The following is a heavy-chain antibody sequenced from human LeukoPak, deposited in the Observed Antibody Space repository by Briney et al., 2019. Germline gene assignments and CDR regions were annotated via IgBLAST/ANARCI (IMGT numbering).Heavy chain of an antibody. V-gene: IGHV1-46*01. D-gene: IGHD4-17*01. CDR1: GYTFTSYY. CDR3: ARDKVYGDYPYYYYYGMDV. J-gene: IGHJ6*02. Sequence: ASVKVSCKASGYTFTSYYMHWVRQAPGQGLEWMGIINPSGGSISYAQKFQGRVTMTRDTSTSTVYMELSSLRSEDTAVYYCARDKVYGDYPYYYYYGMDVWGQGTTVTVSS. CDR2: INPSGGSI.